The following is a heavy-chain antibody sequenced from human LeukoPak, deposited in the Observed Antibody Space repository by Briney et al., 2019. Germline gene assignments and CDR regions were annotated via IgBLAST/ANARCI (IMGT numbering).Heavy chain of an antibody. V-gene: IGHV4-39*01. D-gene: IGHD4-17*01. J-gene: IGHJ5*02. CDR3: ARHGFRLRLFPFDP. CDR1: GGSISSSSYY. Sequence: SETLSLTCTVSGGSISSSSYYWGWIRQPPGKGLEWIGSIYYSGSTYYNPSLKSRVTISVDTSKNQFSLKLSSVTAADTAVYYCARHGFRLRLFPFDPWGQGTLVTVSS. CDR2: IYYSGST.